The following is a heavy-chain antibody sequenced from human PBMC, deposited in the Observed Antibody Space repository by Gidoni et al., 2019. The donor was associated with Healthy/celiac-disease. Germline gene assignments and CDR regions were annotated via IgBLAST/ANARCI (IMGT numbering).Heavy chain of an antibody. J-gene: IGHJ2*01. CDR1: GFTFDDYA. D-gene: IGHD2-8*01. CDR3: AKSAVIGLYYWYFDL. V-gene: IGHV3-9*01. Sequence: EVQLVESGGGLVQPGRSLRLSCAASGFTFDDYAMHWVRQAPGKGLEWVSGISWNSGSIGYADSVKGRFTISRDNAKNSLYLQMNSLRSEDTALYYCAKSAVIGLYYWYFDLWGRGTLVTVSS. CDR2: ISWNSGSI.